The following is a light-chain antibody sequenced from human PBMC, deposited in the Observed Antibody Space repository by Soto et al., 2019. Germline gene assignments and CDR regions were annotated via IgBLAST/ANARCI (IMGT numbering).Light chain of an antibody. J-gene: IGKJ2*01. CDR3: VQHSDYPFT. CDR1: QSISSW. CDR2: KAS. Sequence: DIQMTQSPSTLSASVGDRVTITCRASQSISSWLAWYQQKPGKAPKLLIYKASSLESGVPSRFSGSGSGTEFTLTISSLQPDDFATYFCVQHSDYPFTFGQGTRLDI. V-gene: IGKV1-5*03.